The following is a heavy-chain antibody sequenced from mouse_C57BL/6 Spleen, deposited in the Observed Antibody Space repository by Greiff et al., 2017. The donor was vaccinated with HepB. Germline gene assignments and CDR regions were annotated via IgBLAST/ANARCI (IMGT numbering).Heavy chain of an antibody. CDR2: INYDGSST. CDR1: GFTFSDYY. D-gene: IGHD2-1*01. J-gene: IGHJ1*03. V-gene: IGHV5-16*01. CDR3: ARGHYGNRYWYFDV. Sequence: EVQLVESEGGLVQPGSSMKLSCTASGFTFSDYYMAWVRQVPEKGLEWVANINYDGSSTYYLDSLKSRFIISRDNAKNILYLQMSSLKSEDTATYYCARGHYGNRYWYFDVWGTGTTVTVSS.